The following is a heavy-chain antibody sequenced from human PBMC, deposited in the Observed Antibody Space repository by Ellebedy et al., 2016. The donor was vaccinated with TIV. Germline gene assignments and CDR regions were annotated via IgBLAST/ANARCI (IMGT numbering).Heavy chain of an antibody. D-gene: IGHD5-12*01. Sequence: PGGSLRLSCAASGFIFSDCWMTWVRQAPGKGLEFVANIDQGGNAKHYVDSVKGRFTISRDNAKNSLFMQMNNLRAEDKAVYYCARTGYGYHGMDVWGQGTTVSVSS. V-gene: IGHV3-7*03. CDR2: IDQGGNAK. CDR1: GFIFSDCW. J-gene: IGHJ6*02. CDR3: ARTGYGYHGMDV.